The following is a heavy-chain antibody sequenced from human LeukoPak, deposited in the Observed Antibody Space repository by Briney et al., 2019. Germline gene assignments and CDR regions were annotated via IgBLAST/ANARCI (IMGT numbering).Heavy chain of an antibody. CDR2: ISAYNGNT. J-gene: IGHJ3*02. CDR3: ARDFNTAGYYDSEDAFDI. V-gene: IGHV1-18*01. Sequence: GASVKVSCKASGYTFTSYGISWVRQAPGQGLEWVGWISAYNGNTNYAQKLQGRVTMTTDTSTSTAYMELRSLRSDDTAVYYCARDFNTAGYYDSEDAFDIWGQGTMVTVSS. CDR1: GYTFTSYG. D-gene: IGHD3-22*01.